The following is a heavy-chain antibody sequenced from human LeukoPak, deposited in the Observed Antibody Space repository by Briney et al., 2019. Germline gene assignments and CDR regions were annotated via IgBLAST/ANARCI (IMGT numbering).Heavy chain of an antibody. D-gene: IGHD2-15*01. V-gene: IGHV3-30*04. J-gene: IGHJ4*02. Sequence: GGSLRLSCAASGFTFNYYAMHWVRQAPGKGLEWVAIISYDGSNKYYADSVKGRVTISRDNSRDTMYLQMNSLRVEDAAVYYCAKAPVTSCRGAFCYPFDSWGQGTLVTVSS. CDR2: ISYDGSNK. CDR3: AKAPVTSCRGAFCYPFDS. CDR1: GFTFNYYA.